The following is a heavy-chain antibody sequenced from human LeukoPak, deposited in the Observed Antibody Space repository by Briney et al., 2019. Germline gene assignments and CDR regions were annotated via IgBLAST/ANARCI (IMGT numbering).Heavy chain of an antibody. CDR1: GGSFSGYY. D-gene: IGHD3-3*02. V-gene: IGHV4-34*01. J-gene: IGHJ4*02. CDR2: INHSGST. CDR3: ARGGRRGHHFIDY. Sequence: SETLSLTCAVYGGSFSGYYWSWIRQPPGKGLEWIGEINHSGSTNYNPSLKSRVTISVDTSKNQFSLKLSSVTAADTAVYYCARGGRRGHHFIDYWGQGTLVTVS.